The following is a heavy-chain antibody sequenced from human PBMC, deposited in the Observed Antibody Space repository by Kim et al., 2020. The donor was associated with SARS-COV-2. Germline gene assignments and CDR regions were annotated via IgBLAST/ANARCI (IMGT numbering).Heavy chain of an antibody. J-gene: IGHJ4*02. D-gene: IGHD1-26*01. V-gene: IGHV3-74*01. CDR3: ARRTAAGSYSFFDY. CDR2: INSDGSSI. Sequence: GGSLRLSCAASGFRLSDYWMHWVRQVPGKGLVWVSRINSDGSSISYADSVKGRFTISRDNAKNTLYLQMNSLRAEDTAVYYCARRTAAGSYSFFDYWGQG. CDR1: GFRLSDYW.